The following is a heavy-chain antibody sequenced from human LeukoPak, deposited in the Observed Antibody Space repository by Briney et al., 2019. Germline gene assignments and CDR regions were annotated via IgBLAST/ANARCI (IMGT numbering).Heavy chain of an antibody. V-gene: IGHV3-73*01. J-gene: IGHJ4*02. Sequence: WGSLRLSCAASGFTFSGSAMHWVRQASGKGLEWVGRIRSKANSYATAYAASVKGRFTISRDDSKNTAYLQMNSLKAEDTAVYYCTRILWFGDSYYFDYWGRGTLVTVSS. CDR2: IRSKANSYAT. CDR3: TRILWFGDSYYFDY. D-gene: IGHD3-10*01. CDR1: GFTFSGSA.